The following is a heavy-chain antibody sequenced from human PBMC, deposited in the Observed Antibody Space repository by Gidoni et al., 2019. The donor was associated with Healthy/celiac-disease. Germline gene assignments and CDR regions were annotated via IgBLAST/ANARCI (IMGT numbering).Heavy chain of an antibody. CDR3: ARRGMVASEVDY. J-gene: IGHJ4*02. CDR1: GGTFSSYA. Sequence: QVQLVQSGAALKKPGSSVKVSCTASGGTFSSYAISWVRQAPGQGLEWMGRIIPILGIANYAQKFQGRVTITADKSTSTAYMELSSLRSEDTAVYYCARRGMVASEVDYWGQGTLVTVSS. CDR2: IIPILGIA. D-gene: IGHD5-12*01. V-gene: IGHV1-69*04.